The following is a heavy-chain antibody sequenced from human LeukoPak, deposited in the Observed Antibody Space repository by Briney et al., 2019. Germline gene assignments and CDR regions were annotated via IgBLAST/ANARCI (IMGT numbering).Heavy chain of an antibody. Sequence: ASVKVSCKVSGYTLTELSMHWVRQAPGKGLEWMGGFDPEDGETIYAQKFQGRVTMTEDTSTDTAYMELSSLRSEDTAVYYCAAKEKTGYYSGNDAFDIWGQGTMVTVSS. CDR2: FDPEDGET. J-gene: IGHJ3*02. CDR1: GYTLTELS. V-gene: IGHV1-24*01. D-gene: IGHD3-9*01. CDR3: AAKEKTGYYSGNDAFDI.